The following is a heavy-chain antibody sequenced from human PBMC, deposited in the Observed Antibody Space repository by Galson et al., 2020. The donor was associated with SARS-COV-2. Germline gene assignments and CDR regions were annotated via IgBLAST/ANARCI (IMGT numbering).Heavy chain of an antibody. CDR3: AKDAVGGSSWYCMDV. CDR2: ISWNSGSI. J-gene: IGHJ6*03. Sequence: GGSLRLSCAASGFTIDDYAMHWVRKAPGQGLERVSGISWNSGSIGYADSVKGRFTISRDNAKNSLYLQMNSLRAEDTALYYCAKDAVGGSSWYCMDVWGKGTMVTVSS. D-gene: IGHD6-13*01. CDR1: GFTIDDYA. V-gene: IGHV3-9*01.